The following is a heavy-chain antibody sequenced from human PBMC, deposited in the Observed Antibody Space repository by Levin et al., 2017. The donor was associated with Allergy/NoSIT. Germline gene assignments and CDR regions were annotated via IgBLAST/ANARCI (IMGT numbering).Heavy chain of an antibody. CDR1: GFTFSSFG. Sequence: GGSLRLSCAASGFTFSSFGIHWVRQAPGKGLEWVALIWYDGSNKYYADSVKGRFTISRDNPKNTLYLQVTSLRAEDTAVYCCARGAADGTYHYYSSLDVWGRGTTVTFSS. V-gene: IGHV3-33*01. CDR3: ARGAADGTYHYYSSLDV. J-gene: IGHJ6*03. CDR2: IWYDGSNK. D-gene: IGHD6-13*01.